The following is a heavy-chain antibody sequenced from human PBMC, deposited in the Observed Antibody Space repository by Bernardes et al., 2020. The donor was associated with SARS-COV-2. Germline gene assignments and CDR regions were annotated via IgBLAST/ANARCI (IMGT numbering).Heavy chain of an antibody. J-gene: IGHJ2*01. CDR1: GFSFTNVW. CDR3: CTGYFDL. CDR2: IKRQTDAGTT. Sequence: GGSLRLSCAVSGFSFTNVWMNWVRQAPGKGLEWVGRIKRQTDAGTTEYAAPAKGRFTISRDDSENTLHLQMSSLKPEDTAVYYCCTGYFDLWGRGTLVSVSS. V-gene: IGHV3-15*01.